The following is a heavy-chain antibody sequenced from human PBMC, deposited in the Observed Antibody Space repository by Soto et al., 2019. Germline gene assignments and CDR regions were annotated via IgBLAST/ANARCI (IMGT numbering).Heavy chain of an antibody. D-gene: IGHD3-10*01. Sequence: ASVKVSCKASGYTFTSYDINWVRQATGQGLEWVGWMNPNSGNTGYAQKFQGRVTMTRNTSISTAYMELSSLRSEDTAVYYCAMYYYGSGSSGRTYYYYGMDVWGQGTTVTVSS. V-gene: IGHV1-8*01. J-gene: IGHJ6*02. CDR1: GYTFTSYD. CDR3: AMYYYGSGSSGRTYYYYGMDV. CDR2: MNPNSGNT.